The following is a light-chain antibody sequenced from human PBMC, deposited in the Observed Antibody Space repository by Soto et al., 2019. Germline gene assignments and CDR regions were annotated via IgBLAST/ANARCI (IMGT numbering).Light chain of an antibody. Sequence: IHMTQSASSLSASVASRVTITCRASQAIRNDLGWYQQKPGKAPKRMIYAASTLQGGVPSRFSGSGYGTEFNLTISSLQTEDFATYYCLQHNSYSWTFGQGTKVDIK. J-gene: IGKJ1*01. CDR1: QAIRND. CDR2: AAS. V-gene: IGKV1-17*01. CDR3: LQHNSYSWT.